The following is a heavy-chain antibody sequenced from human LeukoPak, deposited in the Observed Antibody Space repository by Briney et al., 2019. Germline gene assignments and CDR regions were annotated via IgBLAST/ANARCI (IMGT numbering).Heavy chain of an antibody. CDR3: ARAPKVRGVKSGYNWFDP. Sequence: ASVKVSCKASGYTFTSYDINWVRQATGQGLEWMGWMNPNSGNTGYAQKFQGRVTMTRNTSISTAYMELSSLRSEDTAVYYCARAPKVRGVKSGYNWFDPWGQGTLVTVSS. J-gene: IGHJ5*02. CDR2: MNPNSGNT. CDR1: GYTFTSYD. V-gene: IGHV1-8*01. D-gene: IGHD3-10*01.